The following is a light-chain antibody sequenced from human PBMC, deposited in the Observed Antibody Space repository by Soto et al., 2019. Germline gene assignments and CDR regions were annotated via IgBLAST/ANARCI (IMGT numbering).Light chain of an antibody. CDR2: WAS. Sequence: DIVMTQSPDSLAVSLVESATMNCKCSRSVLYKSNNKNYLAWYQQKPGQPPKLLIYWASTRESGVPDRFSGSGSGTDFTLTISSLQAEDVAVFSCHQYYSTPRTFGQGTKVDIK. CDR1: RSVLYKSNNKNY. CDR3: HQYYSTPRT. J-gene: IGKJ1*01. V-gene: IGKV4-1*01.